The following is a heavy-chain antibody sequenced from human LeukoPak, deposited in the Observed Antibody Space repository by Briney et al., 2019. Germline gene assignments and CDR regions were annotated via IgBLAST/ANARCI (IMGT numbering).Heavy chain of an antibody. D-gene: IGHD3-10*01. V-gene: IGHV3-15*01. Sequence: PGGSLRLSCAASGFSFSNAWMSWVRQAPGKGLDWVGHIKNKAGGETTDYAAPVKGRFTISRDDSKSMVYLQMNSLKMEDTAVYYCTTDAPSGSGELFGYWGQGTLVSVSS. CDR2: IKNKAGGETT. CDR1: GFSFSNAW. CDR3: TTDAPSGSGELFGY. J-gene: IGHJ4*02.